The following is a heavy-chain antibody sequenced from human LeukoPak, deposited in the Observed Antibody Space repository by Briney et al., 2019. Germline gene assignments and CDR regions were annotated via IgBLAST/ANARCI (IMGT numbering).Heavy chain of an antibody. CDR3: ARAVTGYCSSTSCQYYFDY. CDR1: GGSISSYY. V-gene: IGHV4-59*01. J-gene: IGHJ4*02. CDR2: IYYSGST. D-gene: IGHD2-2*01. Sequence: PSETLSLTCTVSGGSISSYYWSWLRQPPGQGLEWIGYIYYSGSTNYNPSLKSRVTISVDTSKNQFSLKLSSVTAADTAVYYCARAVTGYCSSTSCQYYFDYWGQGTLVTVSS.